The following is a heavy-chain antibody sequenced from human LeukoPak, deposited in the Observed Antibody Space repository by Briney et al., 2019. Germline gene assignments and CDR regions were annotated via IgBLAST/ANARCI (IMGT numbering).Heavy chain of an antibody. J-gene: IGHJ4*02. D-gene: IGHD5-18*01. Sequence: GGSLRLSCAASGFTLSSYGMHWVRQAPGKGLEWVAVIWYDGSNKYYADSVKGRFTISRDNSKNTLYLQMNSLRAEDTAVYYCARESSTAMVFDYWGQGTLVTVSS. CDR1: GFTLSSYG. CDR3: ARESSTAMVFDY. CDR2: IWYDGSNK. V-gene: IGHV3-33*01.